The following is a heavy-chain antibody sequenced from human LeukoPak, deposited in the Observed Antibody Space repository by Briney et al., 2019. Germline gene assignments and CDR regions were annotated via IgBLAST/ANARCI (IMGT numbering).Heavy chain of an antibody. CDR1: GYTFTSYG. J-gene: IGHJ4*02. D-gene: IGHD6-13*01. CDR3: ARVGVGRGESNSWYFLVDY. V-gene: IGHV1-18*01. Sequence: ASVKVSCKASGYTFTSYGISWVRQAPGQGLEWMGWISAYNGNTNYAQKLQGRVTMTTDTSTSTAYMELRSLRSDDTAVYYCARVGVGRGESNSWYFLVDYWGQGTLVTVSS. CDR2: ISAYNGNT.